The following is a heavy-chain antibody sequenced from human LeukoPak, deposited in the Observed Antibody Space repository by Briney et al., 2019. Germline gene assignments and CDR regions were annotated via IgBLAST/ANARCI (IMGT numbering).Heavy chain of an antibody. V-gene: IGHV3-21*01. Sequence: RPGGSLRLSCAASGFTFSSYSMNWVRQAPGKGLEWVSSISSSSSYIYYADSVKGRFTISRDNAKNSLYLQMNSLRAEDTAVYYCARDGPRLAGTQRADYWGQGTLVTVSS. D-gene: IGHD6-19*01. CDR1: GFTFSSYS. J-gene: IGHJ4*02. CDR3: ARDGPRLAGTQRADY. CDR2: ISSSSSYI.